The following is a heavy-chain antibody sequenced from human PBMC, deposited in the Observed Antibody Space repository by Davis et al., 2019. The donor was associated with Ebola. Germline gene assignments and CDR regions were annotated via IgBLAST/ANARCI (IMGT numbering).Heavy chain of an antibody. CDR1: GFPSRNYG. CDR3: AKEPFWTGYYDY. Sequence: PGGSLRLSCAASGFPSRNYGMHWVRQAPGKGLEWVGIISSDGSSIFYAESVKGRFTISRDNSKNTLFLEVDSLRVEDTAVYYCAKEPFWTGYYDYWGQGTLVTVAS. CDR2: ISSDGSSI. V-gene: IGHV3-30*18. D-gene: IGHD3/OR15-3a*01. J-gene: IGHJ4*02.